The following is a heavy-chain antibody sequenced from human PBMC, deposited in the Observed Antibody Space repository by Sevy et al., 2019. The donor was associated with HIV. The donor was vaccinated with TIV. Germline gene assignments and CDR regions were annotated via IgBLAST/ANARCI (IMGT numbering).Heavy chain of an antibody. CDR2: MNPQSGNT. CDR1: GYSFTNYD. Sequence: ASVKVSCKASGYSFTNYDINWVRQAPGQGLEWMGWMNPQSGNTGFKQKFQGRVTVTSNNSISTVYMELSGLKSDDTAVYYCARGAMAGVVWIDPWGQGTLVTVSS. V-gene: IGHV1-8*01. D-gene: IGHD2-21*01. CDR3: ARGAMAGVVWIDP. J-gene: IGHJ5*02.